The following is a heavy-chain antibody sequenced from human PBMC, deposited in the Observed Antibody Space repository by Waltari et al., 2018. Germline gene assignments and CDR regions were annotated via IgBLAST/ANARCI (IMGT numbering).Heavy chain of an antibody. D-gene: IGHD5-18*01. CDR1: GFTFSAYW. V-gene: IGHV3-74*01. CDR3: ARKGGRGYPYGPFFYDH. Sequence: EVHLVQAGGDLVQPGGSLRLSCAASGFTFSAYWLHWVRQVPGKGLVWVERINVDRGYISYADSVKCRFTISRDNTKNTVYLQLNSLRVEDTGVYYCARKGGRGYPYGPFFYDHWGQGTLVTVSS. J-gene: IGHJ4*02. CDR2: INVDRGYI.